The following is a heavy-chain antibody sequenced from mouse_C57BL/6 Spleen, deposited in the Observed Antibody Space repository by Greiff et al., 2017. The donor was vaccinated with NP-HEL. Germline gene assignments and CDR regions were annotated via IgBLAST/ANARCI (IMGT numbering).Heavy chain of an antibody. D-gene: IGHD2-1*01. Sequence: EVQLVESGGGLVQPGGSLKLSCAASGFTFSDYGMAWVRQAPRKGPEWVAFISNLAYSIYYADTVTGRFTISRENAKNTLYLEMSSLRSEDTAMYYCARLYPYYAMDYWGQGTSVTVSS. V-gene: IGHV5-15*01. CDR1: GFTFSDYG. CDR3: ARLYPYYAMDY. CDR2: ISNLAYSI. J-gene: IGHJ4*01.